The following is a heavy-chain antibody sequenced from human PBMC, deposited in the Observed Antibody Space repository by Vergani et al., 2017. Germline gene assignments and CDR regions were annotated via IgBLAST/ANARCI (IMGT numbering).Heavy chain of an antibody. CDR1: GFTFSSYA. CDR2: ISYDGSNK. V-gene: IGHV3-30*04. D-gene: IGHD1-26*01. CDR3: ARDLIVGATPDAFDI. J-gene: IGHJ3*02. Sequence: QVQLVGSGGGVVQPGRSLRLSCAASGFTFSSYAMHWVRQAPGKGLEWVAVISYDGSNKYYADSVKGRFTISRDNSKNTLYLQMNSLRAEDTAVYYCARDLIVGATPDAFDIWGQGTMVTVSS.